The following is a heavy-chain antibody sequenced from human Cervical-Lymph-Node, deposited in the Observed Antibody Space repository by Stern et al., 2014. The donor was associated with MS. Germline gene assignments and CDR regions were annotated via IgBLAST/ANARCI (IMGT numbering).Heavy chain of an antibody. Sequence: DQLVESGAEVKKPGSSVKISCKASGGTFGSYGINWVRQAPGQGLEWLGGIIPMFGTKKYAQDLEGRVTVSADESTTTAYMELSSLREEDTAVYYCARVRDGYSFYAFDIWGQGTQVTVSS. V-gene: IGHV1-69*01. CDR2: IIPMFGTK. CDR3: ARVRDGYSFYAFDI. J-gene: IGHJ3*02. CDR1: GGTFGSYG. D-gene: IGHD5-24*01.